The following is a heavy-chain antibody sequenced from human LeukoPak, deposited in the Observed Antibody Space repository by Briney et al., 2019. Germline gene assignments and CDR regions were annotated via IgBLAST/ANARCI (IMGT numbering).Heavy chain of an antibody. CDR2: ISYDGSDK. V-gene: IGHV3-30-3*01. Sequence: PGGSLRLSCAASGFTFSSYALHWVRQAPGKGLEWVAVISYDGSDKYYADSVRGRFTIPRDNSKNTLYLQMNSLRAEDTAVYYCAKDTYYDFWSGSSDYWGQGTLVTVSS. CDR3: AKDTYYDFWSGSSDY. D-gene: IGHD3-3*01. J-gene: IGHJ4*02. CDR1: GFTFSSYA.